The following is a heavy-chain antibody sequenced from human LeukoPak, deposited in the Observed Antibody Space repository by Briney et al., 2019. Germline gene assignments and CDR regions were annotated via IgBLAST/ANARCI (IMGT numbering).Heavy chain of an antibody. Sequence: PGGSLRLSCTASGLTFGDYAMSWFRQAAGKGLEWVGFIRSKAYGGTTEYPATVKGRFTISTDDSKSIAYLQMNSLKTEDTAVYYCTRDETQTESSPFDYWGQGTLVTVSS. CDR3: TRDETQTESSPFDY. CDR2: IRSKAYGGTT. J-gene: IGHJ4*02. V-gene: IGHV3-49*03. D-gene: IGHD1-1*01. CDR1: GLTFGDYA.